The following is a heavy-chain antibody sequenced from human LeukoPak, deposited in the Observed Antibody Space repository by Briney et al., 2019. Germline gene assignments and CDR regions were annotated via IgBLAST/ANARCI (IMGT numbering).Heavy chain of an antibody. CDR1: GGSICSSSYY. CDR3: ARHGDTAMVPYYFDY. J-gene: IGHJ4*02. D-gene: IGHD5-18*01. V-gene: IGHV4-39*01. Sequence: SETLPLTCTVSGGSICSSSYYWGWIRQPPGKGLEWIGSIYYSGSTYYNPSLKSRVTISVDTSKNQFSLKLSSVTAADTAVYYCARHGDTAMVPYYFDYWGQGTLVTVSS. CDR2: IYYSGST.